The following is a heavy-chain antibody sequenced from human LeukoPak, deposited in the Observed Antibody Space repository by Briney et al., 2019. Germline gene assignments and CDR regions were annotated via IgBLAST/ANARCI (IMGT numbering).Heavy chain of an antibody. CDR1: GFTVSSKY. CDR3: ARDFGRGYCSSTSCYGWFDP. J-gene: IGHJ5*02. D-gene: IGHD2-2*01. CDR2: IFSGDNT. V-gene: IGHV3-66*02. Sequence: PGGSLRLSCAASGFTVSSKYMSWVRQAPGKGLEWVSVIFSGDNTHYADSVKGRFTISRDNSKNTLYLQMNSLRAEDTAVYYCARDFGRGYCSSTSCYGWFDPWGQGTLVTVSS.